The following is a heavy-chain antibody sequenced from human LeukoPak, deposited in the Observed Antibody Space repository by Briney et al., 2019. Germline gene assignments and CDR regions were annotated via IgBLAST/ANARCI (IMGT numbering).Heavy chain of an antibody. CDR2: IFYSGST. D-gene: IGHD2-15*01. CDR1: GGSISSGDHF. J-gene: IGHJ4*02. V-gene: IGHV4-31*03. Sequence: PSETLSLTCTVSGGSISSGDHFWSWIRQHPGKDLEWIGYIFYSGSTYYNPSLKSRVTISVDTSKNQFSLKLTSVTAADTAVYYCTRDVPRSAGYPDNWGQGTLVTVSS. CDR3: TRDVPRSAGYPDN.